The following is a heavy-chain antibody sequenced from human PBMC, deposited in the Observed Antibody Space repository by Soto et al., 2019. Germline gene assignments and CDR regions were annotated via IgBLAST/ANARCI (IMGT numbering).Heavy chain of an antibody. CDR3: ARAVDFWSGYLNDYYGMDV. CDR2: ISSNGGST. V-gene: IGHV3-64*02. CDR1: GFTFSSYA. D-gene: IGHD3-3*01. J-gene: IGHJ6*02. Sequence: GGSLRRSCAASGFTFSSYAMHWVRQAPGKGLEYVSAISSNGGSTYYADSVKGRFTISRDNSNNTLYLQMGSLRAEDMAVYYCARAVDFWSGYLNDYYGMDVWGQGTTDTVSS.